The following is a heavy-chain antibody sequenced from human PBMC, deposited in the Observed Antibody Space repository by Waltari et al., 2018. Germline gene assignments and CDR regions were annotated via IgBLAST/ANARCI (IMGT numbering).Heavy chain of an antibody. D-gene: IGHD2-15*01. CDR1: GGTFRSYA. J-gene: IGHJ6*02. CDR3: ARDLWAVVAAPPYYYYGMDV. V-gene: IGHV1-69*08. Sequence: QVQLVQSGAEVKKPGSSVKVSCKASGGTFRSYANSWVRQAPGQGLGWRGRILPFFGTANYAQKFQGRVTITADKSTSTAYMELSSLRSEDTAVYYCARDLWAVVAAPPYYYYGMDVWGQGTTVTVSS. CDR2: ILPFFGTA.